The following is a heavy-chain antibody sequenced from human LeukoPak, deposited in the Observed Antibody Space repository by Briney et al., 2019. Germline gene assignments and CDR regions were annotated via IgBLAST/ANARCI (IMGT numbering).Heavy chain of an antibody. CDR1: GFDFSTYS. D-gene: IGHD6-6*01. V-gene: IGHV3-48*01. J-gene: IGHJ6*03. CDR2: ISGSSSNI. Sequence: GGSLRLSCAASGFDFSTYSMNWVRQAPGKGLEWVSHISGSSSNIYYADSVKGRFTISRDTANNSLYLQMHSLRAEDTAVYYCARGYSTSSYSHYYYYMDVWGTGTTVTVSS. CDR3: ARGYSTSSYSHYYYYMDV.